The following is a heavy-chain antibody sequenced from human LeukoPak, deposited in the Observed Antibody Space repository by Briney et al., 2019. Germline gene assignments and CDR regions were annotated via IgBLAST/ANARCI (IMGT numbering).Heavy chain of an antibody. D-gene: IGHD2/OR15-2a*01. Sequence: GRSLRLSCAASGFTFSSYGMHWVRQAPGKGLEWVAVISYDGSNKYYADSVKGRFTISRDNSKNTLYQQMNSLRAEDTAVYYCAKDSRSTIYFDYWGQGTLVAVSS. V-gene: IGHV3-30*18. CDR1: GFTFSSYG. J-gene: IGHJ4*02. CDR2: ISYDGSNK. CDR3: AKDSRSTIYFDY.